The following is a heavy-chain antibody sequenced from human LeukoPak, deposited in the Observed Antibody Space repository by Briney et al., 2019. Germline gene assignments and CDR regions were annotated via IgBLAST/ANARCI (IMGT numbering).Heavy chain of an antibody. CDR1: GDTFSSYA. J-gene: IGHJ6*02. CDR2: IIPIFGTA. Sequence: ASVKVSCKASGDTFSSYAISWVRQAPGQGLEWMGGIIPIFGTANYAQKFQGRVTITADESTSTAYMELTSLRSEDTAVYYCAATLTVTTGSAYFGMDVWGQGTTVTVSS. D-gene: IGHD4-17*01. V-gene: IGHV1-69*13. CDR3: AATLTVTTGSAYFGMDV.